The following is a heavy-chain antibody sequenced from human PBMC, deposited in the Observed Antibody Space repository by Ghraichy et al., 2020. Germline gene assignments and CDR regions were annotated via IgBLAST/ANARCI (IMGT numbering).Heavy chain of an antibody. CDR1: GVSINDYY. V-gene: IGHV4-59*01. CDR3: AGRGERMFQN. J-gene: IGHJ1*01. CDR2: ISDSGST. Sequence: SEPLSLTCTVSGVSINDYYWSWIRQPPGTGLEWVGHISDSGSTNYNPSLKSRVTISEDTSKNQFSLKLTSVTAADTAVYYCAGRGERMFQNWGQGILVTVSS. D-gene: IGHD2/OR15-2a*01.